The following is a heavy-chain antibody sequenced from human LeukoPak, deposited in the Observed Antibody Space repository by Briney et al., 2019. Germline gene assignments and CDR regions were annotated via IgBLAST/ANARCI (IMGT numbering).Heavy chain of an antibody. CDR3: ARDRSMSGWYIDL. CDR1: GFTFSSYG. D-gene: IGHD2/OR15-2a*01. Sequence: GGSLRLSCAASGFTFSSYGMRWVRQAPGKGLEWVAVIWYDGSNKYYPDSVQGRFTISRDNSKNTLYLQVNSLRAEDTAVYYCARDRSMSGWYIDLWGRGTLVTVSS. CDR2: IWYDGSNK. J-gene: IGHJ2*01. V-gene: IGHV3-33*01.